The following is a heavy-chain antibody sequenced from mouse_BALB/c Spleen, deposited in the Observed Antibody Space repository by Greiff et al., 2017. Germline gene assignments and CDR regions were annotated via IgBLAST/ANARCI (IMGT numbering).Heavy chain of an antibody. CDR2: IYPSDSYT. Sequence: VQLQQPGAELVRPGASVKLSCKASGYTFTSYWINWVKQRPGQGLEWIGNIYPSDSYTNYNQKFKDKATLTVDKSSSTAYMQLSSPTSEDSAVYYCTRREGSGYFDYWGQGTTLTVSS. CDR1: GYTFTSYW. D-gene: IGHD3-1*01. V-gene: IGHV1-69*02. CDR3: TRREGSGYFDY. J-gene: IGHJ2*01.